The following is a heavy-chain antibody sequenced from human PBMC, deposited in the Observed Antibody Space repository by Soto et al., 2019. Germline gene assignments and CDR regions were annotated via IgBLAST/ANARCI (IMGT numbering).Heavy chain of an antibody. D-gene: IGHD6-19*01. CDR1: GFTFSSYA. Sequence: GGSLRLSCAASGFTFSSYAMSWVRQAPGKGLEWVSAISGSGGSTYYADSVKGRFTISKDKSSNTLYLQMNNLRAEDTAVYYCVKGAWLDHWGQGTLVTVSS. V-gene: IGHV3-23*01. CDR3: VKGAWLDH. J-gene: IGHJ4*02. CDR2: ISGSGGST.